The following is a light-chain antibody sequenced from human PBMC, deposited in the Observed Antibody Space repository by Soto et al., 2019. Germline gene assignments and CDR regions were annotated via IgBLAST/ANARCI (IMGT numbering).Light chain of an antibody. V-gene: IGKV1-6*01. Sequence: ALQMTQSPASLSASVGDRVTITCRASQDIRTELGWYQQKPGKAPKLLIYAASTLHSGVPSRFSGSGSGTNFTLTISSLQPEDFATYYCLQDYNYPRPFGQGTK. J-gene: IGKJ1*01. CDR3: LQDYNYPRP. CDR1: QDIRTE. CDR2: AAS.